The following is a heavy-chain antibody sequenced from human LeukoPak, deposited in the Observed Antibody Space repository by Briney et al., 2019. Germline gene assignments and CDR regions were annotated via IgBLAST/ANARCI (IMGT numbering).Heavy chain of an antibody. V-gene: IGHV3-21*01. CDR2: ISSSSSYI. D-gene: IGHD1-26*01. J-gene: IGHJ4*02. CDR3: ARAINAVGATTRYYFDY. Sequence: GGSLRLSCAASGFTFSSYSMNWVRQAPGKGLEWVSSISSSSSYIYYADSVKGRFNISRDNAKNSLYLQMNSLRAEDTAVYYCARAINAVGATTRYYFDYWGQGTLVTVSS. CDR1: GFTFSSYS.